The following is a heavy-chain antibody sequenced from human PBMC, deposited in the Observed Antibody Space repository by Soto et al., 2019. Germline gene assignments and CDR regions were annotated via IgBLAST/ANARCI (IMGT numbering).Heavy chain of an antibody. CDR3: ARVRCSSTTSSGVGGFDY. J-gene: IGHJ4*02. Sequence: SETLSLTCTVSGGSVSSDGHSWSWIRQPPGKGLEWIGYIYYSGSTNFNPSLKSHLMMSVDTSKNQFSLNLSSVTAADTAVYYCARVRCSSTTSSGVGGFDYWGQGTLVTVSS. CDR2: IYYSGST. V-gene: IGHV4-61*08. D-gene: IGHD2-2*01. CDR1: GGSVSSDGHS.